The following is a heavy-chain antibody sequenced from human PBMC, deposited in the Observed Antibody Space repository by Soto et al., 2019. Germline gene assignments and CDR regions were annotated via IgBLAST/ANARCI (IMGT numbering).Heavy chain of an antibody. CDR1: CHSINSGGYY. Sequence: SETLSLTCTVSCHSINSGGYYWSSIRQHPGKGLEHIGYIYYSGSTYYNPSLKSRVTISVDTSKNQFSLKLSSVTAADTAVYYCARENSYGSPIDYWGQGTLVTVS. V-gene: IGHV4-31*03. CDR3: ARENSYGSPIDY. D-gene: IGHD5-18*01. CDR2: IYYSGST. J-gene: IGHJ4*02.